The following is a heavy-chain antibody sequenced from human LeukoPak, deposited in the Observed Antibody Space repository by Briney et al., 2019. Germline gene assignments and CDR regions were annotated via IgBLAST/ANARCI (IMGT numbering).Heavy chain of an antibody. J-gene: IGHJ5*02. D-gene: IGHD3-9*01. CDR3: ARENAGVLRYFDWFGRENWFDP. V-gene: IGHV1-2*02. CDR1: GYTFTGYY. Sequence: ASVKVSCKASGYTFTGYYMHWVRQAPGQGLEWMGWINPNSGGTNYAQKFQGRVTMTRDTSISTAYMELSSLRSEDTAVYYCARENAGVLRYFDWFGRENWFDPWGQGTLVTVSS. CDR2: INPNSGGT.